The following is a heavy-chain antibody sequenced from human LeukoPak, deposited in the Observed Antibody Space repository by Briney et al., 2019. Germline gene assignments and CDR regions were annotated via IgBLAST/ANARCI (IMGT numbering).Heavy chain of an antibody. Sequence: SETLSLTCTVSGGSISGYYWSWIRQPPGKGLEWIGYIYYSGSTNYNPSLKSRVTISVDTSKNQFSPKLRSVTAADTAVYYCARHLIVDTAMIDWFDPWGQGTLVTVSS. D-gene: IGHD5-18*01. CDR2: IYYSGST. V-gene: IGHV4-59*08. J-gene: IGHJ5*02. CDR3: ARHLIVDTAMIDWFDP. CDR1: GGSISGYY.